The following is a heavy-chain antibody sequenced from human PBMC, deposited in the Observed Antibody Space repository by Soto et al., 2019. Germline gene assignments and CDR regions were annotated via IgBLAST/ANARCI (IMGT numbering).Heavy chain of an antibody. D-gene: IGHD2-2*01. J-gene: IGHJ6*02. CDR1: RGSINTYY. V-gene: IGHV4-59*01. CDR3: ATNSYCISTSCYRGMDV. CDR2: VYDSGST. Sequence: SETLSLTCSVSRGSINTYYWSWIRQTPRKGLEWIGYVYDSGSTNYNPSLKNRATISVHTSKMQFSLILTSVTTADTAVYYCATNSYCISTSCYRGMDVWGQGTTVTVSS.